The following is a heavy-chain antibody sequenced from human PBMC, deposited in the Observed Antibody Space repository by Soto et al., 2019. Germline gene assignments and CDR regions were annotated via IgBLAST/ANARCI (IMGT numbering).Heavy chain of an antibody. CDR2: IYYSGST. Sequence: SETLSLTCTVSGGSISSYYWSWIRQPPGKGLEWIGYIYYSGSTNYNPSLKSRVTISVDTSKNQLSLKLSSVTAADTAVYYCAKDQGFWSGYHYYGMEVWGQGTTVTVSS. V-gene: IGHV4-59*12. CDR3: AKDQGFWSGYHYYGMEV. J-gene: IGHJ6*02. CDR1: GGSISSYY. D-gene: IGHD3-3*01.